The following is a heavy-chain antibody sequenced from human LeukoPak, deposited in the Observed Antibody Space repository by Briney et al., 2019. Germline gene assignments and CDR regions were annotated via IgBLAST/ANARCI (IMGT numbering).Heavy chain of an antibody. V-gene: IGHV3-74*01. J-gene: IGHJ3*02. CDR2: IKTDGSST. CDR1: GFTFSSYW. D-gene: IGHD2-2*02. Sequence: PGGSLRLSCAASGFTFSSYWMHWVRQAPGKGLVWVSRIKTDGSSTSYADSVKGRFTISRDNAKNTLYLQMNSLRAEDTAVYYCARSSPHCSSTSCYNDAFDIWGQGTMVTVSS. CDR3: ARSSPHCSSTSCYNDAFDI.